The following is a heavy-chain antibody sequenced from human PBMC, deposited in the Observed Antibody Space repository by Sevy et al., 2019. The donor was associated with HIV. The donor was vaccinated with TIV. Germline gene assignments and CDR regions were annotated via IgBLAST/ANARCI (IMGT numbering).Heavy chain of an antibody. CDR1: GGSISSYY. D-gene: IGHD3-10*01. J-gene: IGHJ4*02. V-gene: IGHV4-59*01. CDR3: ASIRDYYGSGSYYKVFDY. CDR2: IYYSGST. Sequence: SETLSLTCTVSGGSISSYYWSWIRQPPGKGLEWIGYIYYSGSTNYNPPLKSRVTISVDTSKNQFSLKLSSVTAADTAVYYCASIRDYYGSGSYYKVFDYWGQGTLVTVSS.